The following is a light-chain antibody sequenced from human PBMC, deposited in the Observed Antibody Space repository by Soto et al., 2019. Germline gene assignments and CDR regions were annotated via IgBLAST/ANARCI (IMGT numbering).Light chain of an antibody. CDR1: SSNVGGNP. CDR3: AAWDDSLTGPV. CDR2: TNT. V-gene: IGLV1-44*01. J-gene: IGLJ3*02. Sequence: QSVLTQPPSASGTPGQRVTISCSGSSSNVGGNPVNWYQHVPTTAPKLLIYTNTQRPSGVPDRFSGSKSGTSASLAISGLQSEDEADYYCAAWDDSLTGPVFGGGTKLTVL.